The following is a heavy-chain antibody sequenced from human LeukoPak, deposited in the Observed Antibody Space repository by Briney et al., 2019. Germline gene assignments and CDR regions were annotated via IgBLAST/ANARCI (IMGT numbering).Heavy chain of an antibody. CDR3: ARGGYYGSGNDFRFDP. Sequence: SEILSLTCTVSGGSISNYYWSWIRQPPGKGLEWIGYIYYSGSTNYNPSLKSRVTISVDTSKNQFSLKLSSVTAADTAVYYCARGGYYGSGNDFRFDPWGQGTLVTVSS. V-gene: IGHV4-59*01. J-gene: IGHJ5*02. CDR1: GGSISNYY. D-gene: IGHD3-10*01. CDR2: IYYSGST.